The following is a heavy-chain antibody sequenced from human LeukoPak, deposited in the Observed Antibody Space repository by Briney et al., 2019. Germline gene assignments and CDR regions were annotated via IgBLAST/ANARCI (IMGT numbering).Heavy chain of an antibody. V-gene: IGHV3-30*03. J-gene: IGHJ4*02. D-gene: IGHD6-19*01. CDR3: ASELLGRAVAGSPFDY. CDR1: GFTFSSHA. Sequence: GRTLRLSCAASGFTFSSHATHWVRQAPGKGLEWVAVISYEGSNKYSAASVKGRFTISRDNSKNTLYLQMNSLRAEDTAVYYCASELLGRAVAGSPFDYWGQGTLVTVSS. CDR2: ISYEGSNK.